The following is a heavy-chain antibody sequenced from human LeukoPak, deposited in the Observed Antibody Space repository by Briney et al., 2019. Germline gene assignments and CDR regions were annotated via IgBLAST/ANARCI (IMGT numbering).Heavy chain of an antibody. Sequence: GRSLRLSCAASGFTFSSYAMHWVRQAPGKGLEWVSAISGSGGSTYYADSVKGRFTISRDNSKNTLYLQMNSLRAEDTAVYYCAKGFDYYDSSGFDPWGQGTLVTVSS. V-gene: IGHV3-23*01. D-gene: IGHD3-22*01. J-gene: IGHJ5*02. CDR1: GFTFSSYA. CDR2: ISGSGGST. CDR3: AKGFDYYDSSGFDP.